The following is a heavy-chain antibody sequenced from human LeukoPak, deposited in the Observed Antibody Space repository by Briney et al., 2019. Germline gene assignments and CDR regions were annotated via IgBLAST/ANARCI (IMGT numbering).Heavy chain of an antibody. J-gene: IGHJ4*02. CDR3: ARDSLSTYYYGSGSYFLPDY. CDR2: ISSSSSTI. V-gene: IGHV3-48*01. CDR1: GFTFSSYS. Sequence: GGSLRLSCAASGFTFSSYSMNWVRQAPGKGLEWVSYISSSSSTIYYADSVKGRFTISRDNAKNSRYLQMNSLRAEDTAVYYCARDSLSTYYYGSGSYFLPDYWGQGTLVTVSS. D-gene: IGHD3-10*01.